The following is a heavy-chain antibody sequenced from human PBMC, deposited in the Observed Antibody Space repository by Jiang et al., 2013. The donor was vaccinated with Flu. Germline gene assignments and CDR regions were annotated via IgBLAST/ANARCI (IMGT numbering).Heavy chain of an antibody. CDR2: IYYSGST. CDR1: GGPIVSSSYY. J-gene: IGHJ6*02. CDR3: ARIRGGCSSTSCYSGPVYYYGMDV. D-gene: IGHD2-2*01. Sequence: GLVKPSETLSLTCTVSGGPIVSSSYYWGWIRQPPGKGLEWIGSIYYSGSTYYNPSLKSRVTISVDTSKNQFSLKLSSVTAADTAVYYCARIRGGCSSTSCYSGPVYYYGMDVWGQGTTVTVSS. V-gene: IGHV4-39*07.